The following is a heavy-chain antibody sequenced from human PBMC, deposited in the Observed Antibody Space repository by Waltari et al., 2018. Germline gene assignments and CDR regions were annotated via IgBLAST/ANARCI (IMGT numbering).Heavy chain of an antibody. Sequence: QVQLQESGPGLVKPSDTLSLTCAVSGYSISSSNWWGWIRQPPGKGLEWIGYIYYSGSTSYNPSRKSRVTMSVDTSKNQCSLKLSSVTAVDTAVYYCASGSVGYYGSGSRPDYWGQGTLVTVSS. CDR3: ASGSVGYYGSGSRPDY. CDR1: GYSISSSNW. D-gene: IGHD3-10*01. CDR2: IYYSGST. J-gene: IGHJ4*02. V-gene: IGHV4-28*01.